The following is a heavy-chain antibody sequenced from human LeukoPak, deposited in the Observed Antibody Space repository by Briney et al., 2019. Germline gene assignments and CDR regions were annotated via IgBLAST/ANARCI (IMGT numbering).Heavy chain of an antibody. D-gene: IGHD3-3*01. J-gene: IGHJ4*02. CDR2: ISGSGGST. V-gene: IGHV3-23*01. CDR3: ANPSDYDFWSDLDY. CDR1: GFTFRSYG. Sequence: GGSLRLSCAASGFTFRSYGTSWVRQAPGKGLEWVSAISGSGGSTYYADSVKGRFTISRDNSKNTLYLQMNSLRAEDTAVYYCANPSDYDFWSDLDYWGQGTLVTVSS.